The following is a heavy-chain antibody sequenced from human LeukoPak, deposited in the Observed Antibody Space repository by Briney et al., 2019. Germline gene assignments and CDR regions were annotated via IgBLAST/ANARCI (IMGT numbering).Heavy chain of an antibody. D-gene: IGHD5-12*01. CDR2: IYYSGST. Sequence: SETLSLTCTVSGGSISSYYWSWIRQPPGKGLEWIGYIYYSGSTNYNPSLKSRVTISVDTSKNQFSLKLSSVTAADTAVYYCARQLSGYDLYYYYGMDVWGQGTTVTVSS. CDR1: GGSISSYY. V-gene: IGHV4-59*01. J-gene: IGHJ6*02. CDR3: ARQLSGYDLYYYYGMDV.